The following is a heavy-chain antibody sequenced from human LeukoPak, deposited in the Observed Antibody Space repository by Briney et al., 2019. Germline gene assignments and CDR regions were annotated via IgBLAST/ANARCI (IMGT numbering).Heavy chain of an antibody. CDR1: GGSFSGYY. CDR3: ARGPYHWFDP. CDR2: INHSGST. Sequence: SETLSLTCAVYGGSFSGYYWSWIRQPPGKGLEWIGEINHSGSTNYNPSRKSRVTISVDTSKNQFSLKLSSVTAADTAVYYCARGPYHWFDPWGQGTLVTVSS. V-gene: IGHV4-34*01. J-gene: IGHJ5*02.